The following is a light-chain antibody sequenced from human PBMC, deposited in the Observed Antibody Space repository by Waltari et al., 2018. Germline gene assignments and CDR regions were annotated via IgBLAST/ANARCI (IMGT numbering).Light chain of an antibody. J-gene: IGKJ1*01. CDR2: SAS. V-gene: IGKV1-12*01. Sequence: DIQMTQSPSSVSASVGDRVTITCRASQSISSSLAWYQQEPGKAPTLLIYSASTLQTGVPARFSGSGSGTDFSLTINSLQPEDFATYFCQQGASVPPTFGQGT. CDR3: QQGASVPPT. CDR1: QSISSS.